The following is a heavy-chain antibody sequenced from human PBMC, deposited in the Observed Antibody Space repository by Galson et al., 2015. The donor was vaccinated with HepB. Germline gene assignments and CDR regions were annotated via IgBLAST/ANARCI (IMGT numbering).Heavy chain of an antibody. Sequence: SCKASGGTFSSYTISWVRQAPGQGLEWMGRIIPILGIANYAQKFQGRVTITADKSTSTAYMELSSLRSEDTAVYYCARAPIGVGELSSPFDYWGQGTLVTVSS. CDR2: IIPILGIA. CDR3: ARAPIGVGELSSPFDY. D-gene: IGHD3-16*02. J-gene: IGHJ4*02. V-gene: IGHV1-69*02. CDR1: GGTFSSYT.